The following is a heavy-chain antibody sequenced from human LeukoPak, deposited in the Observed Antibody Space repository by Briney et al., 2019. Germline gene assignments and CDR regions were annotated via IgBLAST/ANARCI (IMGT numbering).Heavy chain of an antibody. Sequence: SQTLSLTCAISGDSVSSNSVTWNWIRQSPSRGLEWLGRTYYRSTWYNDYAVSVRGRITVNPDTSKNQFSLHLNSVTPEDTAVYYCARDRSIAVAGKKSYYGMDVWGQGTTVTVSS. D-gene: IGHD6-19*01. J-gene: IGHJ6*02. V-gene: IGHV6-1*01. CDR2: TYYRSTWYN. CDR3: ARDRSIAVAGKKSYYGMDV. CDR1: GDSVSSNSVT.